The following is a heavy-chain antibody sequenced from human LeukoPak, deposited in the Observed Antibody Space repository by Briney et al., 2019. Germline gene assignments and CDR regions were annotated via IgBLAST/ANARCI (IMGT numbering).Heavy chain of an antibody. CDR1: GGSISSYY. CDR3: ARENAHFGYFDL. Sequence: PSETLSLTCTVSGGSISSYYWSWIRQPPGKGLEWIGYIYYSGSTNYNPSLKSRVTISVDTSKNQFSLKLSSVTAADTAVYYCARENAHFGYFDLWGRGTLVTVSS. J-gene: IGHJ2*01. V-gene: IGHV4-59*01. D-gene: IGHD2/OR15-2a*01. CDR2: IYYSGST.